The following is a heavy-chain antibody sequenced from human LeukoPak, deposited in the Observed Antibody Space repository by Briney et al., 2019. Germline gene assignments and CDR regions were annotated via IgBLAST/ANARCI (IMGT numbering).Heavy chain of an antibody. Sequence: GGSLRLSCAASGFTFSSYWMSWVRQAPGKGLEWVANIKQDGSGKYYVDSVKGRFTISRDNAKNSLYLQMNSLRAEDTAVYYCARVDGGCSSTSCYNYYYYMDVWGKGTTVTVSS. CDR3: ARVDGGCSSTSCYNYYYYMDV. J-gene: IGHJ6*03. D-gene: IGHD2-2*02. V-gene: IGHV3-7*01. CDR1: GFTFSSYW. CDR2: IKQDGSGK.